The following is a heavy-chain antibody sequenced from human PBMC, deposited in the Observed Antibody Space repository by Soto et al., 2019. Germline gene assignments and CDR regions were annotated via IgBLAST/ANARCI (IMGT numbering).Heavy chain of an antibody. V-gene: IGHV1-69*13. J-gene: IGHJ3*01. Sequence: SVKVSCKASGGTFSSYAISWVRQAPGQGLEWMGGIIPIFGTANYAQKFQGRVTITADESTSTAYMELSSLRSEDTAVYYCARVPSRDNRSPYDAFDLSGQGTMVTLSS. D-gene: IGHD1-20*01. CDR3: ARVPSRDNRSPYDAFDL. CDR2: IIPIFGTA. CDR1: GGTFSSYA.